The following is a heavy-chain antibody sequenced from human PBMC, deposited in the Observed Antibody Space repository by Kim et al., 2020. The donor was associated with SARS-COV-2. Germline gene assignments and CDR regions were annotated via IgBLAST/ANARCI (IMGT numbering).Heavy chain of an antibody. CDR3: ASLRLGVNAQLGTGSLHNYYYYGMDV. CDR1: GYTFTSYG. J-gene: IGHJ6*02. V-gene: IGHV1-18*01. D-gene: IGHD1-1*01. CDR2: ISAYNGNT. Sequence: ASVKVSCKASGYTFTSYGISWVRQAPGQGLEWMGWISAYNGNTNYAQKLQGRVTMTTDTSTSTAYMELRSLRSDDTAVYYCASLRLGVNAQLGTGSLHNYYYYGMDVWGQGTTVTVSS.